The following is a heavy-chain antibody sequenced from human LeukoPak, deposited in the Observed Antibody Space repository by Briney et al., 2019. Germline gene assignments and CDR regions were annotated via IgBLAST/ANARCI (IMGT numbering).Heavy chain of an antibody. Sequence: PGGSLRLSCAAPGFTFSSYSMNWVRQAPGKGLEWVSSISSSSSYIYYADSVKGRFTISRDNAKNSLYLQMSSLRAEDTAVYYCAREYYYDSSGYGSFGYWGQGTLVTVSS. CDR1: GFTFSSYS. CDR3: AREYYYDSSGYGSFGY. D-gene: IGHD3-22*01. CDR2: ISSSSSYI. J-gene: IGHJ4*02. V-gene: IGHV3-21*01.